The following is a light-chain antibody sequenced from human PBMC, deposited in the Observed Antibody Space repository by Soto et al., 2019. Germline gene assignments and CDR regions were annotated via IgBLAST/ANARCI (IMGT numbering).Light chain of an antibody. CDR3: QQYNNWPPMA. V-gene: IGKV3-15*01. CDR1: QSVSSN. CDR2: GAS. J-gene: IGKJ1*01. Sequence: EIVMTQSPATLSVSPGERATLSCRASQSVSSNLAWSQQKPGQAPRLLIYGASTRATGIPARFSGSGSGTEFTLTISSLQFEDFAVYYCQQYNNWPPMAFGQGTKVEIK.